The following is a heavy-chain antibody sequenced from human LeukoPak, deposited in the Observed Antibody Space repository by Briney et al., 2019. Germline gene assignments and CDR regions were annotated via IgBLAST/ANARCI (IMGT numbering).Heavy chain of an antibody. V-gene: IGHV4-39*07. D-gene: IGHD5-24*01. CDR3: ARAPDGYENPLFDY. CDR1: GGSISSSSYY. J-gene: IGHJ4*02. CDR2: IYYSGST. Sequence: SATLSLTCTVSGGSISSSSYYWGWIRQPPGKGLEWIGSIYYSGSTYYNPSLKSRVTISVDTSKNQFSLKLSSVTAADTAVYYCARAPDGYENPLFDYWGQGTLVTVSS.